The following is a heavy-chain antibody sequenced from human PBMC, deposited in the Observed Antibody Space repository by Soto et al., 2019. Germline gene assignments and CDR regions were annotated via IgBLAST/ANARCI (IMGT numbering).Heavy chain of an antibody. CDR2: IDPSGGST. J-gene: IGHJ4*02. CDR1: GFTFTTYY. Sequence: QVRLVQSGAEVKKPGASVSISCKTSGFTFTTYYIHWVRQAPGQGLEWMGMIDPSGGSTTYAQKFQGRIIMTSDMSTSKVYMELSSLRSEDTAVYYRARVPYDTTGYYAFWGQGTLVTVSS. CDR3: ARVPYDTTGYYAF. D-gene: IGHD3-22*01. V-gene: IGHV1-46*01.